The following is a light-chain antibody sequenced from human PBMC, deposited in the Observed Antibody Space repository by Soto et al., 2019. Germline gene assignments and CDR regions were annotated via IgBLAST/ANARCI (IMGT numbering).Light chain of an antibody. CDR2: GAS. CDR3: QQYNYLIT. CDR1: QSVDSAF. V-gene: IGKV3-20*01. J-gene: IGKJ5*01. Sequence: EIVMTQSPATLSVSPGEDVTLSCRASQSVDSAFFAWYQQKSGQAPRLLIYGASSRATGIPDRFSGSGSGTDFTLTISRLEPEDFAVYYCQQYNYLITFGQGTRLEI.